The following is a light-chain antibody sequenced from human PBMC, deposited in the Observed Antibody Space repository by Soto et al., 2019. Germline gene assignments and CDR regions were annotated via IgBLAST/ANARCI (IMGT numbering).Light chain of an antibody. V-gene: IGLV4-69*01. CDR1: SGHSTYA. CDR3: QTWGTGFWV. CDR2: VNSDGSH. Sequence: QLVLTQSPSASASLGASVKLTCTLSSGHSTYAIAWHQQQPEKGPRYLLKVNSDGSHYKGDGIPDRFSGSSSGAERYLTISSLQSEDEADYYCQTWGTGFWVFGGGTKVTVL. J-gene: IGLJ3*02.